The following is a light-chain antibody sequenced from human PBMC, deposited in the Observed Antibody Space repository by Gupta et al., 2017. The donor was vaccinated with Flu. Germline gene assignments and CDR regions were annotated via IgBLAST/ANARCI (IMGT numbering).Light chain of an antibody. Sequence: KPGRSPRLLIYAATNLETGVPSRFCGSRSGTDFSFTISSLQAEDMGTYYCQQYEGLPTFGQVTKAEVK. J-gene: IGKJ1*01. V-gene: IGKV1-33*01. CDR3: QQYEGLPT. CDR2: AAT.